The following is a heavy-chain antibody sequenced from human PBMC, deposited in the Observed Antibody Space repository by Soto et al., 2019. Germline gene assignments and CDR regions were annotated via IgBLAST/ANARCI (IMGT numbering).Heavy chain of an antibody. V-gene: IGHV1-8*01. CDR2: MNPNSGNT. J-gene: IGHJ5*02. D-gene: IGHD3-3*01. CDR1: GYTFTSYD. Sequence: ASVKVSCKASGYTFTSYDINWVRXXXXXXXEWMGWMNPNSGNTGYAQKFQGRVTMTRNTSISTAYMELSSLRSEDTAVYYCARSYYDFWSGYYTGRVDPWGQGTLXTVSS. CDR3: ARSYYDFWSGYYTGRVDP.